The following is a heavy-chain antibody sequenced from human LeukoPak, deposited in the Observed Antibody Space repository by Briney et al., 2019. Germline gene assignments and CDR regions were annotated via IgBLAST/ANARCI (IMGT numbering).Heavy chain of an antibody. CDR3: ARDPGIAAAGTENDY. V-gene: IGHV3-21*01. Sequence: PGGSLRLSCVASGFTFSNYNMNWVRQAPGKGLEWVSSISSSSSYIYYADSVKGRFTISRDNAKNSLYLQMNSLRAEDTAVYYCARDPGIAAAGTENDYWGQGTLVTVSS. CDR1: GFTFSNYN. CDR2: ISSSSSYI. J-gene: IGHJ4*02. D-gene: IGHD6-13*01.